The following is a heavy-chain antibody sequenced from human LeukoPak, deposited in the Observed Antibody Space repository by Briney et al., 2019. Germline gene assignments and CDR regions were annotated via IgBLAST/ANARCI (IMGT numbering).Heavy chain of an antibody. Sequence: GGSLRLSCAASEFTFSSYSMNWVRQAPGKGLEWVSSISRSSSYIYYADSVKGRFTISRDNAKNSLYLQMNSLRAEDTAVYYCARDSVAGYEVYFDYWGQGTLVTVSS. CDR3: ARDSVAGYEVYFDY. CDR1: EFTFSSYS. V-gene: IGHV3-21*01. D-gene: IGHD5-12*01. CDR2: ISRSSSYI. J-gene: IGHJ4*02.